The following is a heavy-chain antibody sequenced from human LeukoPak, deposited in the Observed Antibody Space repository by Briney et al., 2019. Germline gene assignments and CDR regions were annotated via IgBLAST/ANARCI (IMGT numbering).Heavy chain of an antibody. D-gene: IGHD2-21*02. CDR2: INSDGSST. V-gene: IGHV3-74*01. J-gene: IGHJ3*02. CDR1: GFTFSTFW. CDR3: AKPRGGDSWAFDI. Sequence: QPGGSLRLSCAASGFTFSTFWMHWVRQSPGKGLVWVSRINSDGSSTTYADSVKGRFTISRDNSRNTPYLQMNSLRPEDTAVYYCAKPRGGDSWAFDIWGQGTMVTVSS.